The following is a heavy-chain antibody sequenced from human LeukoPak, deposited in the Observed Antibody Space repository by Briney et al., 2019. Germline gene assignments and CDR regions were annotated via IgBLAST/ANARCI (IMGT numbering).Heavy chain of an antibody. D-gene: IGHD3-9*01. CDR3: ARGTLRYFDWSFDP. J-gene: IGHJ5*02. CDR2: IYYTGST. V-gene: IGHV4-59*01. Sequence: SETLSLTCTVSGGSISSYYWSWIRQPPGKGLEWIGHIYYTGSTNYNPSLKSRVTISVDTPKNQFSLKLRSVTAADTAVYYCARGTLRYFDWSFDPWGQGTLVTVSS. CDR1: GGSISSYY.